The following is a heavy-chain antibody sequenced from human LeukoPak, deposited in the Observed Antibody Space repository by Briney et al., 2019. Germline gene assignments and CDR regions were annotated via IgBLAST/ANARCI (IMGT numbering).Heavy chain of an antibody. Sequence: PGGSLRLSCAASGFTLSRNYMSSVRQAPGKGLEWVSVIYSGGNTYYPDSLKGQFTISRDSSNNTLYLQINSLTAEGTAVYYCASLPRGDYWGLGTLVTVSS. J-gene: IGHJ4*02. V-gene: IGHV3-53*01. CDR1: GFTLSRNY. D-gene: IGHD3-10*01. CDR2: IYSGGNT. CDR3: ASLPRGDY.